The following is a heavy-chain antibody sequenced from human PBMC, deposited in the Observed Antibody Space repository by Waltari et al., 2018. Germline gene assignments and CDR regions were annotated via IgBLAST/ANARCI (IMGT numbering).Heavy chain of an antibody. CDR2: ISHNVTES. D-gene: IGHD3-16*01. Sequence: QVSLVESGGGVVRPGRSLNLRLEYTAYTFYTYAPTWFRQSPGVGLGWVSLISHNVTESYDADSVEGRFTVSRVNSKHTVFLQMNSVRLDDTAVYYCAKLGGVWTNYYSFGLDVWGQGTTVTVSS. V-gene: IGHV3-30*18. CDR3: AKLGGVWTNYYSFGLDV. CDR1: AYTFYTYA. J-gene: IGHJ6*02.